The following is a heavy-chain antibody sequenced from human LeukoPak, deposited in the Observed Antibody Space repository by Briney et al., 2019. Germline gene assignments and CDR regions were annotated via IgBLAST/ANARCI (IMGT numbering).Heavy chain of an antibody. D-gene: IGHD2-15*01. CDR3: AKQLGYCSDGSCYFPY. CDR1: GFTFSNAY. Sequence: GALRLSCAASGFTFSNAYMNWVRQAPGKELEWVGRIKPKTDGETTEYAAPVKDRFSISRDDSKSMMYLQMNSLKTEDTAVYYCAKQLGYCSDGSCYFPYWGQGTLVTVSS. J-gene: IGHJ4*02. CDR2: IKPKTDGETT. V-gene: IGHV3-15*07.